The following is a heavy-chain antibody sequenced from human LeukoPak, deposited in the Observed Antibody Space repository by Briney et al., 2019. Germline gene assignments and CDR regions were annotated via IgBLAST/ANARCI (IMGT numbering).Heavy chain of an antibody. V-gene: IGHV3-11*01. D-gene: IGHD2-21*01. CDR1: GFIFSDYY. CDR3: ARGAYYYDN. Sequence: PGGSPRLSCAASGFIFSDYYMSWVRQAPGKGLEWVSYISSSGTIMYYGDSVKGRFTVSRDNTKNSLSLQMNSLRAEDTAVYYCARGAYYYDNRGQGTLVTVSS. J-gene: IGHJ4*02. CDR2: ISSSGTIM.